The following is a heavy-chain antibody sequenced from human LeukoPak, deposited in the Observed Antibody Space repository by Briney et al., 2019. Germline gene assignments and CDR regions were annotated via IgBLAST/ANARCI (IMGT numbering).Heavy chain of an antibody. J-gene: IGHJ4*02. V-gene: IGHV1-46*01. D-gene: IGHD3-10*01. CDR3: ARNRAGVPLDY. Sequence: ASVKVSCKASGYIFTSYNIYWVRQAPGQGLEWMGIINPSGGSTNYAQKFQGRVTMTRDTSTSTVYMELSSLRSEGTAVYYCARNRAGVPLDYWGQGTLVTVSS. CDR2: INPSGGST. CDR1: GYIFTSYN.